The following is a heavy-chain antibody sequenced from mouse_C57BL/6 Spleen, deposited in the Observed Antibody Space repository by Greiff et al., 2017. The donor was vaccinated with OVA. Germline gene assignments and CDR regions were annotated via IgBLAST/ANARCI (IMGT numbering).Heavy chain of an antibody. J-gene: IGHJ3*01. Sequence: VMLVESGPGLVQPSQSLSITCTVSGFSLTSYGVHWVRQSPGKGLEWLGVIWSGGSTDYNAAFISRLSISKDNSKSQVFFKMNSLQADDTAIYYCARGGLTLFAYWGQGTLVTVSA. D-gene: IGHD3-1*01. CDR2: IWSGGST. CDR3: ARGGLTLFAY. V-gene: IGHV2-2*01. CDR1: GFSLTSYG.